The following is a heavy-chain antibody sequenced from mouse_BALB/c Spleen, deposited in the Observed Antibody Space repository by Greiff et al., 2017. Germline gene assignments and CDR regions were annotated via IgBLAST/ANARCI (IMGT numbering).Heavy chain of an antibody. D-gene: IGHD2-1*01. CDR1: GYTFTSYY. CDR2: INPSNGGT. Sequence: VQLQQSGAELVKPGASVKLSCKASGYTFTSYYMYWVKQRPGQGLEWIGEINPSNGGTNFNEKFKSKATLTVDKSSSTAYMQLSSLTSEDSAVYYCTRWDGNYPFDYWGQGTTLTGSS. CDR3: TRWDGNYPFDY. V-gene: IGHV1S81*02. J-gene: IGHJ2*01.